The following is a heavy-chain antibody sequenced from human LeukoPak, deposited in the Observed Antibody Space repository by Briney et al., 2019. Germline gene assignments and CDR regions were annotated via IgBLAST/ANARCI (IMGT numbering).Heavy chain of an antibody. D-gene: IGHD6-6*01. J-gene: IGHJ4*02. Sequence: GGSLRLSCAASGFSFSSYAMSWVRQAPGKGLEWVAFIRYDGSNKYYADSVKGRFTISRDNSKNTLYLQMNSLRAEDTAVYYCAKDRWYSSSWYYFDYWGQGTLVTVSS. V-gene: IGHV3-30*02. CDR2: IRYDGSNK. CDR3: AKDRWYSSSWYYFDY. CDR1: GFSFSSYA.